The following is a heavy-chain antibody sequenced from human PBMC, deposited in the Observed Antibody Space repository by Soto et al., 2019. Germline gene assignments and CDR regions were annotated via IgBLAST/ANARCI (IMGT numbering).Heavy chain of an antibody. V-gene: IGHV1-18*04. CDR1: GYTFSNYG. Sequence: VKVARKAAGYTFSNYGISWVRQAPGQGLEWMGWISAYNGNTNYAQNLQGRVTMTTDTSTSTAYMELRSLRSDDTAVYYRARVDVLRFLGWLIWGQATLVTVSS. CDR2: ISAYNGNT. D-gene: IGHD3-3*01. J-gene: IGHJ4*02. CDR3: ARVDVLRFLGWLI.